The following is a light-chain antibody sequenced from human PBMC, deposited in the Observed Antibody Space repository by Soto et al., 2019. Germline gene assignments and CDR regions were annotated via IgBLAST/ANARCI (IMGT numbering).Light chain of an antibody. CDR2: AAS. V-gene: IGKV1-12*01. CDR3: QQANTFPIT. CDR1: QTISSW. Sequence: DIQMTQSPSTLSGSVGDRVTITCRASQTISSWLAWYQKKPGKAPRLLIYAASNLQSGVPSRFSGSGSGTDFTLTISSLQPEDSASYYCQQANTFPITFGQGTRLEIK. J-gene: IGKJ5*01.